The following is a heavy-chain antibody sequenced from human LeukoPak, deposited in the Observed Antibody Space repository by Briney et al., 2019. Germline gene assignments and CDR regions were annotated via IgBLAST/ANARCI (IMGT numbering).Heavy chain of an antibody. CDR3: AKVGSSTSYFLDY. J-gene: IGHJ4*02. CDR2: VSVSGGST. D-gene: IGHD2-2*01. Sequence: GSLRLSCAASGFTFTNYAMGWVRQAPGKGLEWVSGVSVSGGSTYYADSVKGRFTISRDNSKNTVSLQMISLRVEDTALYYCAKVGSSTSYFLDYWGQGTLVTVSS. V-gene: IGHV3-23*01. CDR1: GFTFTNYA.